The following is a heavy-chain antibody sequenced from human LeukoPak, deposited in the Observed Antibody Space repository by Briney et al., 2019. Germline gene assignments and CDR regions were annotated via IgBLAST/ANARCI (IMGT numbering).Heavy chain of an antibody. V-gene: IGHV3-30*18. Sequence: PGRSLRLSCAASGFTFSSYGMHWVRQAPGKGLEWVAVISYDGSNKYYADSVKGRFTISRDNSKNTLYLQMNSLGAEDTAVYYCAKDTAMAQYYFDYWGQGTLVTASS. D-gene: IGHD5-18*01. CDR2: ISYDGSNK. CDR3: AKDTAMAQYYFDY. J-gene: IGHJ4*02. CDR1: GFTFSSYG.